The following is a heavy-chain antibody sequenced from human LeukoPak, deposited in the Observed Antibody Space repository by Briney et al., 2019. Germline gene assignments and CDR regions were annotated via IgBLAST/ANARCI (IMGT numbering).Heavy chain of an antibody. CDR3: ARAITIRGLIFDY. J-gene: IGHJ4*02. Sequence: SETLSLTCAVYGGSFSGYYWSWIRQPPGKGLEWIGEINHSGSTNYNPSLKSRVTISVDTSKNQFSLKLSSVTAADTAVYYCARAITIRGLIFDYWGQGTLVTVSS. V-gene: IGHV4-34*01. CDR1: GGSFSGYY. D-gene: IGHD3-10*01. CDR2: INHSGST.